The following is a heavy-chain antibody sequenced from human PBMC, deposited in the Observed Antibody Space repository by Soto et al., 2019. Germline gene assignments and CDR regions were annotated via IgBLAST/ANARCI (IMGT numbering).Heavy chain of an antibody. Sequence: PSETLSLTCTVSGGSISSYYWSWIRQPPGKGLEWIGYIYYSGSTNYNPSFKSRVTISVDTSKNQFSLKLSSVTAADTAVYYCARDSYREQQLVLSPETPRYYYYYMDVWGKGTTVTVSS. V-gene: IGHV4-59*01. CDR2: IYYSGST. D-gene: IGHD6-13*01. J-gene: IGHJ6*03. CDR1: GGSISSYY. CDR3: ARDSYREQQLVLSPETPRYYYYYMDV.